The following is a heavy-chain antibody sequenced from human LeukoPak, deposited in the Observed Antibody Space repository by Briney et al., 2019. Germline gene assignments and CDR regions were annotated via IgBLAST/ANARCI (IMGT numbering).Heavy chain of an antibody. CDR1: GFTFSSYS. D-gene: IGHD5-18*01. V-gene: IGHV3-48*01. Sequence: GGSLRLSCAASGFTFSSYSMNWVRQAPGKGLEWVSYISSSSSTIYYADSVKGRFTISRDNAKNSLYLQMNSLRAEDTAVYYCARDPFGTAMVGWGQGTLVTVSS. CDR3: ARDPFGTAMVG. J-gene: IGHJ4*02. CDR2: ISSSSSTI.